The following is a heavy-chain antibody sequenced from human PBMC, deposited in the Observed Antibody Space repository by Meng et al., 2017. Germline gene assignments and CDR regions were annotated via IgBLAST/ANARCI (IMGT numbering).Heavy chain of an antibody. CDR1: GVTYSSYA. D-gene: IGHD6-13*01. Sequence: EVQTWESGGGSVQPGGYCVLSCAASGVTYSSYAMSWDRQAPVKGIEWVSAISGSGGSTYYADSVTSRFTNSRDNSKNTLYLQMNSLRAEDTAVYYCAKDLTAAAGSWGQGTLVTVSS. V-gene: IGHV3-23*01. CDR3: AKDLTAAAGS. J-gene: IGHJ4*02. CDR2: ISGSGGST.